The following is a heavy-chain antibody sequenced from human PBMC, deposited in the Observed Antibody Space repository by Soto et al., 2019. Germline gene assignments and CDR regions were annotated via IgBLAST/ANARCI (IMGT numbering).Heavy chain of an antibody. CDR1: GFSFDYYA. Sequence: GGSLRLSCAASGFSFDYYAMHWVRQAPGKGLEWVTGISWNSGTIGYADSVKGRFTISRDNAKNSLYLQMNSLRAEDTALYYCARDVWSRASGPPDSWGQGTLVTVSS. CDR3: ARDVWSRASGPPDS. D-gene: IGHD3-10*01. J-gene: IGHJ4*02. V-gene: IGHV3-9*01. CDR2: ISWNSGTI.